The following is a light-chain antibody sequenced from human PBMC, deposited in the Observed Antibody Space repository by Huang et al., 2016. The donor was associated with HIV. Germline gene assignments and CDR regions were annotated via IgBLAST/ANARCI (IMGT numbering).Light chain of an antibody. CDR3: QQSSTLPHLT. Sequence: DIVLTQSPDFQSVTPKEKVTITCRASQRIGSSLHLYQHKPDQSPKLRIKYASQAISGVPSRFSGSGSGTDFTLTINGLEAEDVAVYYCQQSSTLPHLTFGGGTKVEIK. J-gene: IGKJ4*01. V-gene: IGKV6D-21*02. CDR1: QRIGSS. CDR2: YAS.